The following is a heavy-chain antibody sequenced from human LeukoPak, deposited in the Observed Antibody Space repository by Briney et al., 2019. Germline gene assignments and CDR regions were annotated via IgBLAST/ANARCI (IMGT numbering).Heavy chain of an antibody. CDR3: ARENKGGGGAFDI. J-gene: IGHJ3*02. CDR2: IYYGGSS. Sequence: NSSETLSLTCTVSGGSISSYYWSWIRQPPGKGLEWIGYIYYGGSSDSNPSLKSRVTTSVDTSKNQFSLKLSSVTAADTAVYYCARENKGGGGAFDIWGQGTMVTVSS. D-gene: IGHD2-15*01. CDR1: GGSISSYY. V-gene: IGHV4-59*01.